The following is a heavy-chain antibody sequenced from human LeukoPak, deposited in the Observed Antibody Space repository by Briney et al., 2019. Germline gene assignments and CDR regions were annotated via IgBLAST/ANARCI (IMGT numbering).Heavy chain of an antibody. CDR1: GYRITNYW. D-gene: IGHD4-17*01. Sequence: GESLKISCKGSGYRITNYWIGWVRQMPGKGLEWMGIIYPGDSDTRYSPSFQGQVTISADKSISTAYLQWSSLKASDTAIYYCARGTTTLRLPFDCWGQGTLVTVPS. CDR2: IYPGDSDT. V-gene: IGHV5-51*01. CDR3: ARGTTTLRLPFDC. J-gene: IGHJ4*02.